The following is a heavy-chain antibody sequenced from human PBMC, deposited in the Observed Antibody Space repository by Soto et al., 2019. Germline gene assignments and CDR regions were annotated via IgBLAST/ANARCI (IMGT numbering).Heavy chain of an antibody. J-gene: IGHJ6*03. V-gene: IGHV4-39*01. CDR3: ARPRGEIVVVPASLYYYYYMDV. Sequence: SETLSLTCTVSGGSISSSSYYWGWIRQPPGKGLEWIGSIYYSGSTYYNPSLKSRVTISVDTPKNQFSLKLSSVTAADTAVYYCARPRGEIVVVPASLYYYYYMDVWGKGTTVTVSS. CDR2: IYYSGST. CDR1: GGSISSSSYY. D-gene: IGHD2-2*01.